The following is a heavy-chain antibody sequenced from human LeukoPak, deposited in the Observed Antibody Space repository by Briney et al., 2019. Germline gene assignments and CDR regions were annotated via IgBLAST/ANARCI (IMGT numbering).Heavy chain of an antibody. CDR2: ISAYNGDT. Sequence: ASVKVSCKASGYTFTSYGINWVRQAPGQGLEWMGWISAYNGDTNYAQKLQGRVTMTTDTSTSTAYMELRSLRSDDTAVYYCARRQSYSSSWYVDYWGQGTLVSVSS. CDR1: GYTFTSYG. CDR3: ARRQSYSSSWYVDY. J-gene: IGHJ4*02. D-gene: IGHD6-13*01. V-gene: IGHV1-18*01.